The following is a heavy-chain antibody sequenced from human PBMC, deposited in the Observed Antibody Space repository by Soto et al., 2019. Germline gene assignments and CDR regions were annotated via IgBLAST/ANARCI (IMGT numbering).Heavy chain of an antibody. Sequence: QLQLQESGPGLVKPSETLSLTCTVSGGSISSSSYFWGWIRQPPGTGLEWIVSIYYTGSTSCNPSLKRRVTISVDTSKNHCSLKLSSVTAADTAVYYCARLTLDYGLDVWGQGTTVTVSS. D-gene: IGHD2-15*01. V-gene: IGHV4-39*02. CDR1: GGSISSSSYF. CDR3: ARLTLDYGLDV. CDR2: IYYTGST. J-gene: IGHJ6*02.